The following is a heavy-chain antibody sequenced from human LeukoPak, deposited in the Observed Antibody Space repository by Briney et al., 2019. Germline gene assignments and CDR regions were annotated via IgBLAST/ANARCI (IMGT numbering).Heavy chain of an antibody. CDR2: IYPGDSDT. Sequence: GESLKISCKGSGYSFTSCWIGWVRQMPGKGLEWMGIIYPGDSDTRYSPSFQGQVTISADKSISTAYLQWSSLMASDTAMYYCARYSSSFLGNFDYWGQGTLVTVSS. D-gene: IGHD6-6*01. CDR1: GYSFTSCW. J-gene: IGHJ4*02. V-gene: IGHV5-51*01. CDR3: ARYSSSFLGNFDY.